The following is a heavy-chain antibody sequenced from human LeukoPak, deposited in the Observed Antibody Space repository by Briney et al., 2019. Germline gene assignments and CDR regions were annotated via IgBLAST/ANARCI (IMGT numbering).Heavy chain of an antibody. J-gene: IGHJ4*02. Sequence: SETLSLTCTVSGGSISSYYWSWIRQPPGEGLEWIGYIYYSGSTNYNPSLKSRVTISVDTSKNQFSLKLSSVTAADTAVYYCARDAYYYGSGSPYYFDYWGQGTLVTVSS. CDR2: IYYSGST. CDR3: ARDAYYYGSGSPYYFDY. CDR1: GGSISSYY. V-gene: IGHV4-59*01. D-gene: IGHD3-10*01.